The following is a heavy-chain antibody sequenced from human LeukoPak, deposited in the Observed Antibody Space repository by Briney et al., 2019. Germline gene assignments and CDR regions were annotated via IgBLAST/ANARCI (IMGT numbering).Heavy chain of an antibody. Sequence: SETLSLTCAVSGVSVSSGGYSWSWIRQSPGKGLEWIGYIFHSGSAYYNPSLKSRVSISVDTSKNQFSLKLSSVTAADTAVYYCARDYGSGSYYNGDAFDIWGQGTMVTVSS. CDR2: IFHSGSA. CDR1: GVSVSSGGYS. J-gene: IGHJ3*02. V-gene: IGHV4-30-2*06. CDR3: ARDYGSGSYYNGDAFDI. D-gene: IGHD3-10*01.